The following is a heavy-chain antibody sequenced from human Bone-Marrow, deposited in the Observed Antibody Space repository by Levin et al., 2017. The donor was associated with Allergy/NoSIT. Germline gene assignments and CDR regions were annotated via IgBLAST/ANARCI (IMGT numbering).Heavy chain of an antibody. CDR1: GGSISSSSYY. Sequence: SETLSLTCTVSGGSISSSSYYWGWIRQPPGTGLEWIGSIYYSGSTYYNPSLKSRVTISVDTSKNQFSLKLSSVTAADTAVYYCARLTGGGIAVAGVDYWGQGTLVTVSS. CDR2: IYYSGST. V-gene: IGHV4-39*01. CDR3: ARLTGGGIAVAGVDY. D-gene: IGHD6-19*01. J-gene: IGHJ4*02.